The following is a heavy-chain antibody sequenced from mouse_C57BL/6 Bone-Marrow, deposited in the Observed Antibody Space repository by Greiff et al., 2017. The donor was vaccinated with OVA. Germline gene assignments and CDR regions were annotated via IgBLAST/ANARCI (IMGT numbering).Heavy chain of an antibody. CDR3: ARWGYDYFFDY. V-gene: IGHV1-55*01. CDR2: IYPGSGSP. J-gene: IGHJ2*01. D-gene: IGHD2-4*01. CDR1: GYPFTSYW. Sequence: VQLQQPGAALVKPGASVKMSCKASGYPFTSYWITWVKPRPGPGLEWLGDIYPGSGSPNYNEKFKSKATLTVDTSSRTAYMQLSSLTSEDSAVYYCARWGYDYFFDYWGQGTTLTVSS.